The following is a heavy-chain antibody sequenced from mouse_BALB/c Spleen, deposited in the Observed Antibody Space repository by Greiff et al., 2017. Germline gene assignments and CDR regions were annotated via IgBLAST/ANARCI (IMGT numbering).Heavy chain of an antibody. V-gene: IGHV1-7*01. CDR3: ARGVYGPYFDY. CDR2: INPSTGYT. D-gene: IGHD1-1*02. Sequence: VQLQQSGAELAQPGASVKMSCKASGYTFTSYWMHWVKQRPGQGLEWIGYINPSTGYTEYNQKFKDKATLTADKSSSTAYMQLSSLTSEDSAVYYCARGVYGPYFDYWGQGTTLTVSS. CDR1: GYTFTSYW. J-gene: IGHJ2*01.